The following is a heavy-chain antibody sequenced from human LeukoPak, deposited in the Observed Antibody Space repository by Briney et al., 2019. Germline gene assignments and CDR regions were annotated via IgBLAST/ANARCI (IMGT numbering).Heavy chain of an antibody. CDR1: GYTFTGYY. Sequence: ASVKVSCKASGYTFTGYYMHWVRQAPGQGLEWMGWINPNSGGTNYAQKFQGWVTMTRDTSISTAYMELRSLRSDDTAVYYCAIIEEGGSHYYYMDVWGKGTTVTVSS. CDR2: INPNSGGT. V-gene: IGHV1-2*04. J-gene: IGHJ6*03. CDR3: AIIEEGGSHYYYMDV. D-gene: IGHD2-15*01.